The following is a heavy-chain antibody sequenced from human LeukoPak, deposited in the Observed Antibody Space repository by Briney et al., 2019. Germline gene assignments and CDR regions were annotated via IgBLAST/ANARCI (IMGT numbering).Heavy chain of an antibody. CDR2: ISWNNGGI. Sequence: GGSLRLSCAASGCSLSSSCMHWGRHAPRKGLGRVWGISWNNGGIGYADSVKRRFPISRENATNSLYPHMNSPSAEATALFYCAKEITYYYNSSGNDAFDIWGQGTMVTVSS. V-gene: IGHV3-9*01. D-gene: IGHD3-22*01. CDR3: AKEITYYYNSSGNDAFDI. J-gene: IGHJ3*02. CDR1: GCSLSSSC.